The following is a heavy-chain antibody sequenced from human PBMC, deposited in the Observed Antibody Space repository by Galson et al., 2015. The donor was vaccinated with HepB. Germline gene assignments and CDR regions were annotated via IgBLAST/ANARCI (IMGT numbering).Heavy chain of an antibody. J-gene: IGHJ4*02. V-gene: IGHV2-70*11. D-gene: IGHD3-22*01. CDR2: IDWDDDK. CDR3: ARIPAAAYYYDSSGYFDY. Sequence: PALVKPTQTLTLTCTFSGFSLSTSGMCVSWNRQPPGKALEWLARIDWDDDKYYSTSLKTRLTISKDTSKNQVVLTMTNMDPVDTATYYCARIPAAAYYYDSSGYFDYWGQGTLVTVSS. CDR1: GFSLSTSGMC.